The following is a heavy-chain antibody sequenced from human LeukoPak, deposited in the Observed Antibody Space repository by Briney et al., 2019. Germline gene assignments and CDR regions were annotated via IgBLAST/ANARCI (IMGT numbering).Heavy chain of an antibody. CDR2: IKSKTDGGTI. CDR1: GFTLTNAW. V-gene: IGHV3-15*05. CDR3: TTDPRWEVPNNFDY. Sequence: GGSLRLSCAASGFTLTNAWMSWVRQAPGKGLEWVGRIKSKTDGGTIDYGAPVKGRFSISRDDFQNTLYLQMDSLNIEDTGIYYCTTDPRWEVPNNFDYWGQGTLVTVSS. J-gene: IGHJ4*02. D-gene: IGHD4-23*01.